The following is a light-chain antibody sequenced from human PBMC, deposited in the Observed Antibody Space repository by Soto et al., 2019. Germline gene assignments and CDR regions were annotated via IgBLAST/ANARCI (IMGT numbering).Light chain of an antibody. Sequence: QSALTQPASVSGSPGQSITISCTGTSSDFGGYNYVSWYQQHPGKAPKLMICDVSNRPSGVSNRFSGSKSGNTASLTISGLQAEDEADYYCSSYTSSSTFYVFGTGTKVTVL. V-gene: IGLV2-14*01. J-gene: IGLJ1*01. CDR3: SSYTSSSTFYV. CDR2: DVS. CDR1: SSDFGGYNY.